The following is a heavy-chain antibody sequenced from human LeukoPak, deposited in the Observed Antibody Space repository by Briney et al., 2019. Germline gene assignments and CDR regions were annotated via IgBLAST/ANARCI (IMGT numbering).Heavy chain of an antibody. CDR1: GGSFSGYY. CDR3: ARHTYYDTHGFHLGWFDP. Sequence: SETLSLTCAVYGGSFSGYYWSWIRQPPGKGLEWIGEINHSGSTNYNPSLKSRVTISVDTSKNQFALMLTSVTAADTAVYYCARHTYYDTHGFHLGWFDPWGQGSLVTVSS. CDR2: INHSGST. V-gene: IGHV4-34*01. J-gene: IGHJ5*02. D-gene: IGHD3-22*01.